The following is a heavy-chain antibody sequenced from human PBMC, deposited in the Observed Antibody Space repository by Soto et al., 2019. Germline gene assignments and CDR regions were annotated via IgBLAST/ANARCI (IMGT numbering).Heavy chain of an antibody. D-gene: IGHD3-3*01. CDR1: GGSISSYY. CDR2: IYYSGST. CDR3: ARDRDFWSGYLTGGFDP. Sequence: QVQLQESGPGLVKPSETLSLTCTVSGGSISSYYWSWIRQPPGKGLEWIGYIYYSGSTKYNPSLESRVPISVDTPKNQFSLKLSSVTAADTAVYYCARDRDFWSGYLTGGFDPWGQGTLVTVSS. V-gene: IGHV4-59*01. J-gene: IGHJ5*02.